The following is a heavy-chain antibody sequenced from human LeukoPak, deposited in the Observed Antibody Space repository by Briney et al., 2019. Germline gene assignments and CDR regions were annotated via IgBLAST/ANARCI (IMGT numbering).Heavy chain of an antibody. CDR3: ARSMTVVRGLDTFDI. CDR1: GFTFSSYW. D-gene: IGHD3-10*01. CDR2: IKQDGSEK. Sequence: PGGSLRLSCAASGFTFSSYWMSWVRQAPGKGLEWVANIKQDGSEKYYVDSVKGRFTISRDNAKNSLYLQMNSLRAEDTAVYYCARSMTVVRGLDTFDIWGQGTMVTVSS. J-gene: IGHJ3*02. V-gene: IGHV3-7*01.